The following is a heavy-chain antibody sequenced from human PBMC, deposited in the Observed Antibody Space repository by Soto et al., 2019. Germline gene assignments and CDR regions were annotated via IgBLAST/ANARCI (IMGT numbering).Heavy chain of an antibody. J-gene: IGHJ4*02. CDR1: GGSFSGYY. CDR3: AKARNFVFGYYKGGLYYFDY. Sequence: SETLSLTCAVYGGSFSGYYWSWIRQPPGKGLEWIGEINHSGSTNYNPSLKSRVTISVDTSKNQFSLKLSSVTAADTAVYYCAKARNFVFGYYKGGLYYFDYWGQGTPVPVSS. V-gene: IGHV4-34*01. CDR2: INHSGST. D-gene: IGHD3-9*01.